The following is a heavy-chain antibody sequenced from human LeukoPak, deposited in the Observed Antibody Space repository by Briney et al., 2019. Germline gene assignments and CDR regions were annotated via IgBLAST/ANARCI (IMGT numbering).Heavy chain of an antibody. CDR2: MNPNSGNT. J-gene: IGHJ4*02. CDR3: ARGLRYPEYYFDY. V-gene: IGHV1-8*01. Sequence: ASVKVSCKASGYTSTSYDINWVRQATGQGLEWMGWMNPNSGNTGYAQKFQGRVTMTRNTSISTAYMELSSLRSEDTAVYYCARGLRYPEYYFDYWGQGTLVTVSS. D-gene: IGHD3-9*01. CDR1: GYTSTSYD.